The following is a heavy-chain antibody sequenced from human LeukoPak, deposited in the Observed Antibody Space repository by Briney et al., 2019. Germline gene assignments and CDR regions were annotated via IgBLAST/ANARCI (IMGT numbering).Heavy chain of an antibody. CDR2: INHSGST. D-gene: IGHD5-18*01. CDR3: ARGSISYSSGPFDY. Sequence: SETLSLTCDVYGGSFSGYYWSWIRQPPGKGLEWIGEINHSGSTNYNPSLKSRVTISVDTSKNQFSLKLSSVTAADTAVYYCARGSISYSSGPFDYWGQGTLVTVSS. J-gene: IGHJ4*02. V-gene: IGHV4-34*01. CDR1: GGSFSGYY.